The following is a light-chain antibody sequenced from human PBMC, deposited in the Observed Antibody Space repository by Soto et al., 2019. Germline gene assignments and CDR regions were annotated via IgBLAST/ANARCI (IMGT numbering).Light chain of an antibody. V-gene: IGLV2-23*02. CDR2: EVS. J-gene: IGLJ1*01. CDR3: CSYAGSSTPLV. Sequence: QSALTQPAPVSGSPGQSITISCTGTSSDVGSYNLVSWYQQHPRKAPKLMIYEVSKRPSGVSNRFSGSKSGNTASLTISGLQAEDEADYYCCSYAGSSTPLVFGTGTKLTVL. CDR1: SSDVGSYNL.